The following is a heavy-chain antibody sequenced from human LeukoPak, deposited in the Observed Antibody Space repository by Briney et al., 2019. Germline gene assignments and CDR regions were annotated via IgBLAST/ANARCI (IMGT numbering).Heavy chain of an antibody. CDR2: IYYSGST. D-gene: IGHD6-13*01. CDR1: GGSISSSSYY. V-gene: IGHV4-39*07. Sequence: KTSETLSLTCTVSGGSISSSSYYWGWIRQPPGKGLEWIGSIYYSGSTYYNPSLKSRVTISVDTSKNQFSLKLSSVTAADTAVYYCARFWDSSHSRYYYYYYMDVWGKGTTVTVSS. J-gene: IGHJ6*03. CDR3: ARFWDSSHSRYYYYYYMDV.